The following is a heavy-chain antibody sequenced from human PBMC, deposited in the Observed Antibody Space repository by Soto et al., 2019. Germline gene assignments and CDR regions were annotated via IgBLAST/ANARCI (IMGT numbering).Heavy chain of an antibody. Sequence: PSETLSLTCAVSGDSISSGYYSGWFRQPPGKELEGIGSIYHSGSTYYNPSLKSRVTISVDTPKNQFSLKLSSVTAADTAVYYCATDPSGSYYFDYWGQGTLVTVSS. J-gene: IGHJ4*02. CDR1: GDSISSGYY. CDR2: IYHSGST. D-gene: IGHD1-26*01. CDR3: ATDPSGSYYFDY. V-gene: IGHV4-38-2*02.